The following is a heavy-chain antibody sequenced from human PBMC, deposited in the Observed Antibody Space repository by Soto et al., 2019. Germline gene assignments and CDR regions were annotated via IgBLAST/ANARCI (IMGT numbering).Heavy chain of an antibody. Sequence: EVQLLESGGGLVQPGGSLRLSCAASGFTFSTYAMSWVRQAPGKGLEWVSAISGSGGSTDYADSVKGRFTISRDNSKNTLYLQMNSLRAEDTAVYYCAKDRYSRSPGNWFDPWGQGTLVTVSS. CDR2: ISGSGGST. CDR1: GFTFSTYA. J-gene: IGHJ5*02. CDR3: AKDRYSRSPGNWFDP. D-gene: IGHD6-6*01. V-gene: IGHV3-23*01.